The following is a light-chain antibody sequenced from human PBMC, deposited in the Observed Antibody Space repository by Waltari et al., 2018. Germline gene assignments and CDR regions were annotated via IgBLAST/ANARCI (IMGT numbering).Light chain of an antibody. Sequence: SYDLTQPLSVSVALGQTARISCGGNNIGGKNVHWYQQKAGQAPLLVIYRDKNWPSRITERFSGSNSENTATLTIRRAQAADEADYYCQVWDSGTAVFGGGTQLTVL. V-gene: IGLV3-9*01. J-gene: IGLJ7*01. CDR2: RDK. CDR1: NIGGKN. CDR3: QVWDSGTAV.